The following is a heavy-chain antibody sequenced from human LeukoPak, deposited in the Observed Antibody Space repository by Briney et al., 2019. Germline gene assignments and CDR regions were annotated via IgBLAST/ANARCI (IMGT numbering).Heavy chain of an antibody. V-gene: IGHV5-51*01. J-gene: IGHJ4*02. Sequence: GESLKISCKGARYSFTSSWIAWVRQMPGKGLEWMGIIYLGDSDTRYSPSFQGQVTISADRSISTAYLQWSSLKASDTAMYYCARHLGSSTGDYWGQGTLVTVSS. CDR2: IYLGDSDT. CDR3: ARHLGSSTGDY. CDR1: RYSFTSSW. D-gene: IGHD6-6*01.